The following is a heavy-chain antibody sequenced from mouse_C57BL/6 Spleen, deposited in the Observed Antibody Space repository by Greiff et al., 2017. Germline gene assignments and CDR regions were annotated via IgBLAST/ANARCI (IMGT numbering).Heavy chain of an antibody. CDR2: IDPSDSET. Sequence: QVQLQQPGAELVRPGSSVKLSCKASGYTFTSYWMHWVKQRPIQGLEWIGNIDPSDSETHYNQKFKDKATLTVDKSSSTAYMQLSSLTSEDSAVYFCARKDYGSSYLWYFDVWGTGTTVTVAS. D-gene: IGHD1-1*01. CDR1: GYTFTSYW. CDR3: ARKDYGSSYLWYFDV. J-gene: IGHJ1*03. V-gene: IGHV1-52*01.